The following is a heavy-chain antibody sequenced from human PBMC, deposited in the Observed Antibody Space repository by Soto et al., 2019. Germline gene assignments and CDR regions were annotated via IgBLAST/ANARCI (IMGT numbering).Heavy chain of an antibody. J-gene: IGHJ3*01. Sequence: PGGSLRLSCAAFGFTVSGKKYMAWVRQAPGKGLEWVSALYDVDGTYYADSVKGRFTTSSDSSRTIVYLQMNSLRPDDTAVYFCASWHLQEHAYDLWGKGTTVTVSS. D-gene: IGHD1-1*01. V-gene: IGHV3-53*01. CDR3: ASWHLQEHAYDL. CDR2: LYDVDGT. CDR1: GFTVSGKKY.